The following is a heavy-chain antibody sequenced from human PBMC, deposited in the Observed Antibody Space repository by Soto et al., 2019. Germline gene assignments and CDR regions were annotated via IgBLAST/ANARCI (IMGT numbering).Heavy chain of an antibody. Sequence: EVQLVESGGGLVQPGRSLRLSCAASGFTFDDYAMHWVRQAPGKGLEWVSGISWNSGSIGYADSVKGRFTISRDNAKNCLYLQMNSLRAEDTALYYCAKGSWGYCSGGSCSMGYFQHWGKGTLVTVSS. CDR1: GFTFDDYA. CDR3: AKGSWGYCSGGSCSMGYFQH. D-gene: IGHD2-15*01. CDR2: ISWNSGSI. J-gene: IGHJ1*01. V-gene: IGHV3-9*01.